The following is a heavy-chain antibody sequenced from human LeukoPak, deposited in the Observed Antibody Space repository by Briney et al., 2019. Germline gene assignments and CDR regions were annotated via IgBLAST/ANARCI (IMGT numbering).Heavy chain of an antibody. D-gene: IGHD3-10*01. Sequence: GGSLRLSCAASGFTFSSYAMHWVRQAPGKGLEWVAVISYDGSNKYCADSVKGRFTISRDNSKDTLYLQMNSLRAEDTAVYYCARGGYYGSGSYYNPIDYWGQGTLVTVSS. J-gene: IGHJ4*02. CDR3: ARGGYYGSGSYYNPIDY. CDR1: GFTFSSYA. V-gene: IGHV3-30*04. CDR2: ISYDGSNK.